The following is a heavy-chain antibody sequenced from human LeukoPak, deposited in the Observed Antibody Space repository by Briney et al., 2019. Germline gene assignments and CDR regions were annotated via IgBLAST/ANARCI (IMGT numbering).Heavy chain of an antibody. J-gene: IGHJ4*02. CDR3: ARDECDSSNYVQCENDY. CDR1: GFTFSSYA. Sequence: PGGSLRLSCAASGFTFSSYAMSWVRQAPGKGLEWVSAISGSGGSTYYADSVKGRFTISRDNSKNTLYLQMNSLRAEDTAVYYCARDECDSSNYVQCENDYWGQGTLVTVSS. V-gene: IGHV3-23*01. CDR2: ISGSGGST. D-gene: IGHD3-22*01.